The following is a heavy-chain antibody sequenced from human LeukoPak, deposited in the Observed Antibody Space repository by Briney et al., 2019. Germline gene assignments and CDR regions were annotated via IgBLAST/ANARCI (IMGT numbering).Heavy chain of an antibody. CDR3: AREVAATGSKAFDI. CDR1: GYTFTAYY. V-gene: IGHV1-2*02. CDR2: INPNSGGT. D-gene: IGHD6-13*01. Sequence: ASVKVSCKASGYTFTAYYIHWVRQAPGQGLEWMGWINPNSGGTNYAQKFQGRVTMTRDTSISTAYMELSRLTSDDTAVYYCAREVAATGSKAFDIWGQGTVVTVSS. J-gene: IGHJ3*02.